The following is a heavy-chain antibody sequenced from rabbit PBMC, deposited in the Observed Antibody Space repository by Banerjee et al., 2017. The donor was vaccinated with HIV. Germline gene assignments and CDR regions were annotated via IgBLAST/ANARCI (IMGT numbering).Heavy chain of an antibody. V-gene: IGHV1S45*01. CDR1: GLDFSSSYW. CDR2: IYAGSSGST. CDR3: ARGYAGYGGYAYPYYGMDL. J-gene: IGHJ6*01. Sequence: QEQLKETGGGLVQPGGSLTLSCKASGLDFSSSYWICWVRQAPGKGLEWIACIYAGSSGSTYYASWAKGRFTVSKTSSTTVTLQMTSRTAADTATYCCARGYAGYGGYAYPYYGMDLWGQGTLVTVS. D-gene: IGHD6-1*01.